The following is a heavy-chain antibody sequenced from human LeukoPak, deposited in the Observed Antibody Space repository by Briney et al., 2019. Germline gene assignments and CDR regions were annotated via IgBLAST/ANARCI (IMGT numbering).Heavy chain of an antibody. CDR3: ARAYFPYCGGGCYSGY. Sequence: ASVKVSCKASGYTFTGYYMHWVRQAPGQGLEWMGWINPNSGGTNYAQKFQGRVTMTRDTSISTAYMELSRLRSDDTAVYYCARAYFPYCGGGCYSGYWGQGTLVTVSS. CDR2: INPNSGGT. D-gene: IGHD2-21*02. J-gene: IGHJ4*02. CDR1: GYTFTGYY. V-gene: IGHV1-2*02.